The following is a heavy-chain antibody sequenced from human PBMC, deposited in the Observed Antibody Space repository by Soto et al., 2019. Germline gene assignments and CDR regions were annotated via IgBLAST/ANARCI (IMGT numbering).Heavy chain of an antibody. CDR3: ARGRAPVLRFLEWLPSYYYMDV. V-gene: IGHV1-8*01. CDR1: RYTFTSYD. CDR2: MNPNSGNT. D-gene: IGHD3-3*01. J-gene: IGHJ6*03. Sequence: ASVKVSSKASRYTFTSYDINWVRQSTGQGLEWMGWMNPNSGNTGYAQKFQGRVTMTRNTSISTAYMELSSLRSEDTAVYYCARGRAPVLRFLEWLPSYYYMDVWGKGTTVTVSS.